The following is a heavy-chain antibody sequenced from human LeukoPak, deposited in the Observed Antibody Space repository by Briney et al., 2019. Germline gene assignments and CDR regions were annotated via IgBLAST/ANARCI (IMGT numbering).Heavy chain of an antibody. CDR1: GFIFSTYA. CDR2: ISYDGNNE. V-gene: IGHV3-30*04. Sequence: GTSLRLSCAASGFIFSTYALHWVRQAPGKGLEWVAVISYDGNNEFYLDSVKGGFTISRDNSKNTLYLQMNSLRAEDTAVYYCTRGSGVSGTYSPYFQYWSQGTLVTVSS. D-gene: IGHD3-10*01. CDR3: TRGSGVSGTYSPYFQY. J-gene: IGHJ1*01.